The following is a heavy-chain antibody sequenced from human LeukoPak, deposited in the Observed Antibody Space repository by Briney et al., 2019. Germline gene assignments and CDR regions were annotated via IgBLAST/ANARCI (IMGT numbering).Heavy chain of an antibody. CDR3: ARDSSSWSHYFDY. CDR2: IFYSGRT. V-gene: IGHV4-39*07. CDR1: GGSISGSTYY. J-gene: IGHJ4*02. Sequence: SETLSPTCTVSGGSISGSTYYWGWIRQPPGKGLEWTGSIFYSGRTYYNPSLKSRVTISVDTSKNQFSLKLSSVTAADTAVYYCARDSSSWSHYFDYWGQGTLVTVSS. D-gene: IGHD6-13*01.